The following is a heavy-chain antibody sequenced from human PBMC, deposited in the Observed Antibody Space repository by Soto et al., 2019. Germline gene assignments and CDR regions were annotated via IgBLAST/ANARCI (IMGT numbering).Heavy chain of an antibody. Sequence: PSETLSLTCTVSGGSISSGGYYWSWIRQHPGKGLEWIGYIYYSGSTYYNPSLKSRVTISVDTSKNQFSLKLSSVTAADTAVYYCARGTIFGVVIMDYWGQGTLVTVSS. D-gene: IGHD3-3*01. J-gene: IGHJ4*02. CDR1: GGSISSGGYY. CDR2: IYYSGST. V-gene: IGHV4-31*03. CDR3: ARGTIFGVVIMDY.